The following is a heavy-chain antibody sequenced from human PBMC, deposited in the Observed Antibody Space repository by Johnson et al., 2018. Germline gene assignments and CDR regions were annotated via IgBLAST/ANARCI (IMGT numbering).Heavy chain of an antibody. CDR1: GFTFDDYA. J-gene: IGHJ6*03. V-gene: IGHV3-9*01. CDR2: ISWNSGSI. Sequence: VQLVQSGGGLVQPGRSLRLSCAASGFTFDDYAMHWVRQAPGKGLEWVSSISWNSGSIGYADSVKGRFTISRDNAKNSLYLQMNSLRAEDTALYYCARSGYSGSVYYMDVWGKETTVTVSS. CDR3: ARSGYSGSVYYMDV. D-gene: IGHD5-12*01.